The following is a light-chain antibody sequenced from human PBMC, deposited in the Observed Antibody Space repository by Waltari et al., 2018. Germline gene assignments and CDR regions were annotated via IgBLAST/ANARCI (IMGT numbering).Light chain of an antibody. V-gene: IGKV1-5*03. CDR3: QQYSSFST. Sequence: DIQMTQSPSTMSDSVGDRVTISCRASQSVGTWLAWYQQKPGKAPKLLIHMASSLESGVPSRFSGSGSGTEFTLTISSLQPDDFATYSCQQYSSFSTFGQGTKVDI. J-gene: IGKJ2*01. CDR1: QSVGTW. CDR2: MAS.